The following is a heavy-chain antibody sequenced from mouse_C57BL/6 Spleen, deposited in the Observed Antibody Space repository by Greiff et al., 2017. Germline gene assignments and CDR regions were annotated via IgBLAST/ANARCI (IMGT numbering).Heavy chain of an antibody. V-gene: IGHV1-81*01. Sequence: QVQLKQSGAELARPGASVKLSCKASGYTFTSYGISWVKQRTGQGLEWIGEIYPRSGNTYYNEKFKGKATLTADKSSSTAYMELRSLTSEDSAVYFCANRPFAYWGQGTLVTVSA. CDR2: IYPRSGNT. J-gene: IGHJ3*01. CDR1: GYTFTSYG. CDR3: ANRPFAY.